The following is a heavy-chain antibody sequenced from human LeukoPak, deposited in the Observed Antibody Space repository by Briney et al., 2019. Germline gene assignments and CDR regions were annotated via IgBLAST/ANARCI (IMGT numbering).Heavy chain of an antibody. CDR1: GGSFSGYY. D-gene: IGHD3-3*01. Sequence: SETLSLTCAVYGGSFSGYYWSWIRQPPGKGLEWIGEINHSGSTNYNPSLKSRVTISVDTSKNQFSLKLSSVTAADTAVYYCARAGYEFWSGYPNNWFDPWGQGTLVTVSS. CDR2: INHSGST. V-gene: IGHV4-34*01. J-gene: IGHJ5*02. CDR3: ARAGYEFWSGYPNNWFDP.